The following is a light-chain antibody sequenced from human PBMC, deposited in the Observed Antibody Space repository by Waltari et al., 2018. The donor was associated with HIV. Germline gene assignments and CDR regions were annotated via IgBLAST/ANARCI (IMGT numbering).Light chain of an antibody. Sequence: SSELTQDPAVSVALGQTVKITCQGDSLRSYYATWYQQKPGQAPILVIYGNNKRPSGIPDRFSGSTSGNTASLTITGAQAEDEADYYCHSQDSNSYFVLFGGGTKLTVL. CDR1: SLRSYY. CDR2: GNN. CDR3: HSQDSNSYFVL. V-gene: IGLV3-19*01. J-gene: IGLJ2*01.